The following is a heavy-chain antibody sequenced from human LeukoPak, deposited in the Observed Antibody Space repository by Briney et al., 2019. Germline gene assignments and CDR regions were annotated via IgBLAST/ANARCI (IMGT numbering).Heavy chain of an antibody. D-gene: IGHD3-3*01. J-gene: IGHJ4*02. CDR1: GFTLSNYW. CDR3: VSGSLQSGYNFDY. CDR2: IKYDGSAT. V-gene: IGHV3-74*01. Sequence: GGSLRLSCAASGFTLSNYWMHWIRQVPGKGLVWVSHIKYDGSATNYADSVKGRFTISRDNAKNTLYLQMNSLRAEDTAVYYCVSGSLQSGYNFDYWGQGALVTVSS.